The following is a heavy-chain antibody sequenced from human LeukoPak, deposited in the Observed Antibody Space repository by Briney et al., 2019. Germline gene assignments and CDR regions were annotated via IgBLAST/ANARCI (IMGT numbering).Heavy chain of an antibody. J-gene: IGHJ5*02. Sequence: GGSLRLSCGASGLSFSLYGMHWVRQAPGKGLEWVAFIWAAGNDDFYADSVKGRFTISRDNSKNTLYLQMNSLRAEDTAVYYCAKDGYCSSTSCYWRWFDPWGQGTLVTVSS. CDR1: GLSFSLYG. D-gene: IGHD2-2*03. V-gene: IGHV3-30*02. CDR2: IWAAGNDD. CDR3: AKDGYCSSTSCYWRWFDP.